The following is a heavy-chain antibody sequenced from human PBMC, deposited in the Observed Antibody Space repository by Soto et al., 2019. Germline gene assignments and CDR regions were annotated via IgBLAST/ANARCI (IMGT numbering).Heavy chain of an antibody. V-gene: IGHV3-33*01. CDR3: ARDGQNLAPYAFDM. CDR2: IWYDGSNR. Sequence: QVQLVESGGGVVQPGMSLRLSCATSGFSFSSHAMHWVRQAPGKGLEWVAQIWYDGSNRYYADSMRGRFTISRDFFKNTACLQMDSLRAEDTAVYYCARDGQNLAPYAFDMWGQGTLVTVSS. CDR1: GFSFSSHA. J-gene: IGHJ3*02.